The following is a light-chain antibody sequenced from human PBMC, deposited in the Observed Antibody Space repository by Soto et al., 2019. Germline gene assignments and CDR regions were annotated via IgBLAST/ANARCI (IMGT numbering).Light chain of an antibody. CDR1: QSLLHSNGNSY. J-gene: IGKJ5*01. CDR3: MQALQTPLT. Sequence: VMTQSPLSLSVTPGEPASISCRSSQSLLHSNGNSYFDWYLQKPGQSSQLLIYLGSNRASGVXDXSSGSGSGTDFTLKISRVEAEDVGVYYCMQALQTPLTFGQGTRLEIK. CDR2: LGS. V-gene: IGKV2-28*01.